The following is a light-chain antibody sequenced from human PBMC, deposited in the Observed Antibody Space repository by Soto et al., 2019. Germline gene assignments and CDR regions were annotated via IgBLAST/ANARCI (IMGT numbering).Light chain of an antibody. CDR1: QGISSY. CDR2: DAS. V-gene: IGKV1-9*01. CDR3: QQSETYPLT. Sequence: DIQLTQSPSFLSASVGDRVSITCRASQGISSYLAWYQHKPGKAPNLLIYDASTLMSGVPSRFSGSGSGTEFTLTISSLQPGDFATYYCQQSETYPLTFGQGTRLEIK. J-gene: IGKJ5*01.